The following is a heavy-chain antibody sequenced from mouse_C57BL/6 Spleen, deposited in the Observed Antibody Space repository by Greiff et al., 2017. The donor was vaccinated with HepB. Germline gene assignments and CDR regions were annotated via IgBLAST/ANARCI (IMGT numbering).Heavy chain of an antibody. D-gene: IGHD2-5*01. CDR1: GYTFTSYG. V-gene: IGHV1-81*01. Sequence: VKLQQTGAELARPGASVKLSCKASGYTFTSYGISWVKQRTGQGLEWIGEIYPRSGNTYYNEKFKGKATLTADKSSSTAYMELRSLTSEDSAVYFCAYSNYGPAWFAYWGQGTLVTVSA. CDR2: IYPRSGNT. J-gene: IGHJ3*01. CDR3: AYSNYGPAWFAY.